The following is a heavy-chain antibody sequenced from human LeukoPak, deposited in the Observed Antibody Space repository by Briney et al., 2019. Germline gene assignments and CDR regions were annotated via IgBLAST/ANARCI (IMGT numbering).Heavy chain of an antibody. V-gene: IGHV4-38-2*01. CDR3: ARPSAYSWGYFDY. CDR2: IYHSGST. CDR1: GYSISSGYY. Sequence: SETLSHTCAVSGYSISSGYYWGWIRQPPGEGLEWIGSIYHSGSTYYNPSLKSRVTISVDTSKNQFSLKLSSVTAADTAVYYCARPSAYSWGYFDYWGQGTLVTVSS. D-gene: IGHD5-18*01. J-gene: IGHJ4*02.